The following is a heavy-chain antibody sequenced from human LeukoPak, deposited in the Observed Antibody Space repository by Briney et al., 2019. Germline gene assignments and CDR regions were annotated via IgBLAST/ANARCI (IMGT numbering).Heavy chain of an antibody. CDR3: ASASNRAIY. D-gene: IGHD3-10*01. J-gene: IGHJ4*02. CDR2: IKHDGSEQ. Sequence: GGSLRLSCAASGFTFSDYYMSWVRQAPGKGLEWVANIKHDGSEQYYVDSVKGRFTVSRDNAKNSLYLQMNSLRAEDTAVYYCASASNRAIYWGQGTLVTVSS. V-gene: IGHV3-7*02. CDR1: GFTFSDYY.